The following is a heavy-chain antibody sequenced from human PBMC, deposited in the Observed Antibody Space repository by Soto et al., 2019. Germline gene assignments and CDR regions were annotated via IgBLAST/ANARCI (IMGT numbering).Heavy chain of an antibody. V-gene: IGHV1-8*01. CDR3: AICSGSYYYSYGMDV. J-gene: IGHJ6*02. CDR2: MNPNSGNT. D-gene: IGHD1-26*01. Sequence: ASVKVSCKASGYTFTSYDINWVRQATGQGLEWMGWMNPNSGNTGYAQKFQGIVTMTWNTSISTAYMELSSLRSEDTAVYYCAICSGSYYYSYGMDVWGQGTTVTVSS. CDR1: GYTFTSYD.